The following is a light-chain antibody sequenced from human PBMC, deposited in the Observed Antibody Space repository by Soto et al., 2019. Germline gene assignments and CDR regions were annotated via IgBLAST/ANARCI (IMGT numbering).Light chain of an antibody. V-gene: IGKV3-11*01. J-gene: IGKJ1*01. CDR2: DAS. Sequence: EIVLTQSPATLSLSPGERATISCRASQSVSSFLAWYQQKPGQAPRLLIYDASSRATGIPARFSGSGSGTDFTLTISSLEPEDFAVYYCHQRSNWPRTFGQGTKV. CDR1: QSVSSF. CDR3: HQRSNWPRT.